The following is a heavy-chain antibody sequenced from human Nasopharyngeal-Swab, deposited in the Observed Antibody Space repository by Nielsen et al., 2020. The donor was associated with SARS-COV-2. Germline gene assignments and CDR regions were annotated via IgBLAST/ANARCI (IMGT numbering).Heavy chain of an antibody. J-gene: IGHJ3*02. CDR1: GGPFSGYY. D-gene: IGHD3-22*01. CDR3: ARDPYYYDSSGYLNDAFDI. V-gene: IGHV4-34*01. Sequence: GSLRLSCAVYGGPFSGYYWTWIRQPPGKGLEWIGEINHSGSTNYNPSLKSRVTISVDTSKNQFSLKLTSVTAADTAVYYCARDPYYYDSSGYLNDAFDIWGQGTMVTVSS. CDR2: INHSGST.